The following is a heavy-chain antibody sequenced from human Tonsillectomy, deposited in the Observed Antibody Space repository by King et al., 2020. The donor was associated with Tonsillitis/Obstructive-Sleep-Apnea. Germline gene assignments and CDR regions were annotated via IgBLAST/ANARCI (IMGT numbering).Heavy chain of an antibody. Sequence: VQLVESGGGLVQPGGSLRLSCEASGFTFSSYAMSWVRQAPGKGLEWVSAISGSGGSTYYADSVKGRFTISRDISKNTLYRQMNSLRAEDTAVYYCSNDTSVQAVGPAIFDYWGQGTLVTVSS. J-gene: IGHJ4*02. CDR1: GFTFSSYA. CDR2: ISGSGGST. V-gene: IGHV3-23*04. D-gene: IGHD1-26*01. CDR3: SNDTSVQAVGPAIFDY.